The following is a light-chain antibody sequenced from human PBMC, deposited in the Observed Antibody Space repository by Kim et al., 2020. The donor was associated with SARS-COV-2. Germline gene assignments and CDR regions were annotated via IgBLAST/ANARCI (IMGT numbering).Light chain of an antibody. CDR1: SSDVGGYNY. V-gene: IGLV2-8*01. J-gene: IGLJ2*01. Sequence: QSVTISCTRTSSDVGGYNYVSWYQQHPGKAPNLMIYEVSKRPSGVPDRFSGSKSGNTASLTVSGLQAEDEADYYCSSYAGSNNFVVFGGGTQLTVL. CDR2: EVS. CDR3: SSYAGSNNFVV.